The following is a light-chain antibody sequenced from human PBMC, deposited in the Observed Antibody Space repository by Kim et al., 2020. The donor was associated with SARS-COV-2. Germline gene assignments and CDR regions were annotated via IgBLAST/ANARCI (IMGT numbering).Light chain of an antibody. Sequence: VPVSPGQTARITCSGDALPKQYAYWYQQKPGQAPVLVIYKDSERPSGIPERFSGSSSGTTVTLTISGVQAEDEADYYCQSADSSVVFGGGTKLTVL. J-gene: IGLJ2*01. CDR1: ALPKQY. CDR3: QSADSSVV. CDR2: KDS. V-gene: IGLV3-25*03.